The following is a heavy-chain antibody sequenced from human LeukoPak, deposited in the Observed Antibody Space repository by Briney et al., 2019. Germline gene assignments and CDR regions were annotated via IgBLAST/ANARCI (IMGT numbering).Heavy chain of an antibody. D-gene: IGHD3-22*01. CDR2: IYYSGST. CDR3: ASNRHLYYYDSSGYRSYGFDY. V-gene: IGHV4-59*01. CDR1: GGSISSYY. Sequence: SETLSLTSTVSGGSISSYYWSWIRQPPGKGLEWIGYIYYSGSTNYNPSLKSRVTISVDTSKNQFSLKLSSVTAADTAVYYCASNRHLYYYDSSGYRSYGFDYWGQGTLVTVSS. J-gene: IGHJ4*02.